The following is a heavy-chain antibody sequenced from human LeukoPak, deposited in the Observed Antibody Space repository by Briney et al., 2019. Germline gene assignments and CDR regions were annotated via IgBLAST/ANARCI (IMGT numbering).Heavy chain of an antibody. J-gene: IGHJ6*02. CDR1: GGSISSGGYY. D-gene: IGHD1/OR15-1a*01. CDR3: ARALLNRAPYGMDV. V-gene: IGHV4-31*03. Sequence: SETLSLTCTVSGGSISSGGYYWSWIRQHPGKGLEWIGYIYYSGSTYYNPSLKSRVAISVDTSKNQFSLKLSSVTAADTAVYYCARALLNRAPYGMDVWGQGTTVTVSS. CDR2: IYYSGST.